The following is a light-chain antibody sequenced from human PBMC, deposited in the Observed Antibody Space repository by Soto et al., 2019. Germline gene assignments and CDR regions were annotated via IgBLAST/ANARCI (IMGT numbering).Light chain of an antibody. V-gene: IGLV2-23*01. CDR1: SSDVGSYNL. CDR2: EGS. Sequence: QSALTQPASVSGSPGQSITISCTGTSSDVGSYNLVSWYQQHPGKAPKLMIYEGSKRPSGASNRFSGSKSGNTASLTISGLQAEDEADYYCCSYAGSRVFGGGTKVTVL. CDR3: CSYAGSRV. J-gene: IGLJ3*02.